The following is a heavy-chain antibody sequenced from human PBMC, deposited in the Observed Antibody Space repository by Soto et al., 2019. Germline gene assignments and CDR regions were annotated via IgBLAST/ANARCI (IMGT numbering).Heavy chain of an antibody. D-gene: IGHD1-7*01. Sequence: SETLSLTCTVSGGSISSYYWSWIRQPPGKGLEWIGYIYYSGSTNYNPSLKSRVTISVDRSKNQFSLKLSSVTAADTAVYYCATGRNSWDYYYYGMDVWGQGTTVTVSS. CDR1: GGSISSYY. J-gene: IGHJ6*02. CDR2: IYYSGST. V-gene: IGHV4-59*01. CDR3: ATGRNSWDYYYYGMDV.